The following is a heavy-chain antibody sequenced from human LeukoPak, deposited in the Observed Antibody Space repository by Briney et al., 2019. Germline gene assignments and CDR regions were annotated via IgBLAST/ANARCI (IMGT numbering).Heavy chain of an antibody. D-gene: IGHD3-22*01. CDR1: GASITSSGYY. Sequence: SETLSLTCDVSGASITSSGYYWTWIRQPAGQGLEWIGRIYTDGTTDYSPSLKSRVTISVDTSKNQFSLKLSSVTAADTAVYYCARGAYYYDSSANFDYWGQGTLVTVSS. J-gene: IGHJ4*02. CDR3: ARGAYYYDSSANFDY. CDR2: IYTDGTT. V-gene: IGHV4-61*02.